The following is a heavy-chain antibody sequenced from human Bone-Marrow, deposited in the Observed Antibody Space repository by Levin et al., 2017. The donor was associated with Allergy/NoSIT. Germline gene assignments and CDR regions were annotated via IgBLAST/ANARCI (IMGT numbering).Heavy chain of an antibody. D-gene: IGHD1-26*01. J-gene: IGHJ3*01. CDR2: IKMNAAGGTP. V-gene: IGHV3-15*01. CDR3: TTDLSVMGPYALNTFDL. CDR1: GFNFRNAW. Sequence: KPGGSLRLSCLASGFNFRNAWMTWVRQAPGKGLEWVGRIKMNAAGGTPEYAAPVKGRFTISRHDSDNTLYLEMNSLKTEDTALYFCTTDLSVMGPYALNTFDLWGQGTVVTVSS.